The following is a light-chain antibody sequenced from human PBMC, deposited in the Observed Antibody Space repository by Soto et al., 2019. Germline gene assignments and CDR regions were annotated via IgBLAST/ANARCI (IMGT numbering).Light chain of an antibody. V-gene: IGLV2-8*01. CDR3: SSYAGNNKFV. J-gene: IGLJ1*01. Sequence: QSALTQPPSASGSPGQSVTISCTGTSSDVGGYKYVSWYQQHPGKAPKLLTYEVTKRPSGVPDRFSGSKSGITASLTVSGLQAEDEADYYCSSYAGNNKFVFGTGTKLTVL. CDR2: EVT. CDR1: SSDVGGYKY.